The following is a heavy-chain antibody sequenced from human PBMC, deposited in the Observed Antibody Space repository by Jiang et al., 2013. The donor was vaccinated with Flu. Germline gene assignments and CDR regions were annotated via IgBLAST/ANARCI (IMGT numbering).Heavy chain of an antibody. D-gene: IGHD2-15*01. CDR1: GYIFTKYY. CDR3: ARGYCSGGSCFDY. J-gene: IGHJ4*02. Sequence: SGAEVKKPGASVKVSCKAAGYIFTKYYMHWVRQAPGQGLEWMGRINPSGGPTAYSQKFQGRVTVTRDTSTTTVYMELISLRSEDTAVYYCARGYCSGGSCFDYWGQGTLLTV. V-gene: IGHV1-46*01. CDR2: INPSGGPT.